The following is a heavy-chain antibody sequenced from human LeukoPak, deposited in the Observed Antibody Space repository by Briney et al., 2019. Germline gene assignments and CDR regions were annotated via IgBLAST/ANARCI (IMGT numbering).Heavy chain of an antibody. CDR3: AKGGTYYYDTSSAYDWSDYFHY. CDR2: ILYDGSNK. CDR1: AFTFSSYG. D-gene: IGHD3-22*01. Sequence: GSLRLSCAASAFTFSSYGMHWVRQAPAKGLEWVAVILYDGSNKYYGDSVKGRFTISRDNSKNTLFLQMNSLRAEDTAVYYCAKGGTYYYDTSSAYDWSDYFHYWGQGTLVTVSS. J-gene: IGHJ4*02. V-gene: IGHV3-30*18.